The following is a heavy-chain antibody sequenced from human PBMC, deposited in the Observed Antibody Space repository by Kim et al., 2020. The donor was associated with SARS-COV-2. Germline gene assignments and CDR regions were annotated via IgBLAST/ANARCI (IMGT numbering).Heavy chain of an antibody. J-gene: IGHJ4*02. CDR2: INHSGST. V-gene: IGHV4-34*01. CDR3: ARRDLRDGYNEGY. Sequence: SETLSLTCAVYGGSFSGYYWSWIRQPPGKGLEWIGEINHSGSTNYNPSLKSRVTISVDTSKNQFSLKLSSVTAADTAVYYCARRDLRDGYNEGYWSQGTLVTVSS. D-gene: IGHD5-12*01. CDR1: GGSFSGYY.